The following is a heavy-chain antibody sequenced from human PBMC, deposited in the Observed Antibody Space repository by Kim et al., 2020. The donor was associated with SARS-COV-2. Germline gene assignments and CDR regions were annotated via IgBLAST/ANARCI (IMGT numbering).Heavy chain of an antibody. CDR3: ARDQGIAAAGDDY. D-gene: IGHD6-13*01. J-gene: IGHJ4*02. Sequence: ADSVKGRVTITGDNSKNTVYLQMNGRRTEETAVYYCARDQGIAAAGDDYWGQGTLVTVSS. V-gene: IGHV3-33*01.